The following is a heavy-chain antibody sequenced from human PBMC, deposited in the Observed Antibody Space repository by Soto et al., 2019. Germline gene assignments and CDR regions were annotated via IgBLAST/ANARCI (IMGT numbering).Heavy chain of an antibody. Sequence: EVQLLESGGGLVQPGGSLRLSCAASGFTFSSYAMSWVRQAPGKGLEWVSAISGSGGSTYYADSVKGRFTISRDNSKNTLYLQMNSLRAEDTAVYYCGSSRVQGSYYYYYMDVWGKGTTVTVS. CDR1: GFTFSSYA. CDR3: GSSRVQGSYYYYYMDV. J-gene: IGHJ6*03. CDR2: ISGSGGST. V-gene: IGHV3-23*01.